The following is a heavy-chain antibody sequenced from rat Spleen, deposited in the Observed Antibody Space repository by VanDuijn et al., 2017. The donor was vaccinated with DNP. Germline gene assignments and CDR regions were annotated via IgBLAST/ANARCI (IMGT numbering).Heavy chain of an antibody. D-gene: IGHD1-11*01. CDR1: GYSITSNY. V-gene: IGHV3-1*01. CDR2: IRYRGST. Sequence: EVQLQASGPGLVKPSQSLSLTCSVTGYSITSNYWGWIRKFPGNKMEWMGYIRYRGSTGYNPSLKSRISSTSDTSKNKFFLQLYSVTTEDTATYYCARGDGGYSEFRYYWYFDFWGPGTIVTVSS. CDR3: ARGDGGYSEFRYYWYFDF. J-gene: IGHJ1*01.